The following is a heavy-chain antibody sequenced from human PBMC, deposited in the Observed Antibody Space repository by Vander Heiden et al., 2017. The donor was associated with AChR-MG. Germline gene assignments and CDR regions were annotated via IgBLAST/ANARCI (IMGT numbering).Heavy chain of an antibody. V-gene: IGHV4-34*01. CDR1: GGSFSGYY. CDR3: AREASYSGSYSS. D-gene: IGHD1-26*01. CDR2: INQSGST. J-gene: IGHJ4*02. Sequence: QVQLQQWGAGPSKPSETLSLPCAVYGGSFSGYYWSWIRQPPGKGLEWIGEINQSGSTNYNPSLKSRVTISVDTSKNQFSLKLSSVTAADTAVYYCAREASYSGSYSSWGQGTLVTVSS.